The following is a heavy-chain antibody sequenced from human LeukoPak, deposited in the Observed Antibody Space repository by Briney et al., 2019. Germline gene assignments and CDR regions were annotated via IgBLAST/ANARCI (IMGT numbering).Heavy chain of an antibody. D-gene: IGHD2-21*01. CDR2: ISSNSDYI. CDR3: ARSLCGGDCYDY. Sequence: TGGSLRLSCAASGFTFSSYHINWVRQAPGKGLEWVSSISSNSDYIYYADSVKGRFTISRDNAKNSLYLQMNSLRAEDTAVYYCARSLCGGDCYDYWGQGTLVTVSS. J-gene: IGHJ4*02. V-gene: IGHV3-21*01. CDR1: GFTFSSYH.